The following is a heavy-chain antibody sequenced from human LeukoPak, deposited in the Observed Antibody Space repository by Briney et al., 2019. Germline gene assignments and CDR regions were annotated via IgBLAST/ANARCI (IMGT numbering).Heavy chain of an antibody. J-gene: IGHJ4*02. CDR2: INPNSGGT. CDR3: ARDLGSHSGWSQHYFDY. V-gene: IGHV1-2*02. Sequence: ASVKVSCKASGYTFTGYYMHWVRQAPGQGLEWMGWINPNSGGTNYAQKFQGRVTMTRDTSISTAYMELSRLRSDDTAVYYCARDLGSHSGWSQHYFDYWGQGTLVTVSS. D-gene: IGHD6-19*01. CDR1: GYTFTGYY.